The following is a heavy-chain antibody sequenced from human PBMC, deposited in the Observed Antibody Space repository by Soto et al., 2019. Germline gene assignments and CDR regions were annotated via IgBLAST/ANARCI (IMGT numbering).Heavy chain of an antibody. Sequence: PSETLALTCTVSGGSISSYYWSWIRQPPGKGLEWIGYIYYSGSTNYNPSLKSRVTVSVDTSKNQFSLKLSSVTAADTAVYYCARVKGLHGMDVWGPATTLTVSS. J-gene: IGHJ6*02. CDR2: IYYSGST. CDR3: ARVKGLHGMDV. CDR1: GGSISSYY. V-gene: IGHV4-59*01.